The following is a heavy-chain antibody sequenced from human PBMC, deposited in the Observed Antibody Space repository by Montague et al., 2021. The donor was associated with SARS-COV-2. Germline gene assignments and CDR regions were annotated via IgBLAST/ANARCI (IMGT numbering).Heavy chain of an antibody. Sequence: PALVKPTQTLTLTGTFSGFSLSTSGMCVSWIRQPPGKALEWLARIDWXXXKYYSTSLKTRLTITKDTSKNQVVLTMTNMDTVDTATYYCARETGTTVSLDYWGQGTLVTVSS. D-gene: IGHD1-7*01. V-gene: IGHV2-70*11. CDR1: GFSLSTSGMC. J-gene: IGHJ4*02. CDR2: IDWXXXK. CDR3: ARETGTTVSLDY.